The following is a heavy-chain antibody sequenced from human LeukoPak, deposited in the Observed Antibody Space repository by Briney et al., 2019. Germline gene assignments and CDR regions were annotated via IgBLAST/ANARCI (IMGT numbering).Heavy chain of an antibody. D-gene: IGHD1-7*01. J-gene: IGHJ4*02. CDR1: GYTFNTYA. V-gene: IGHV7-4-1*02. CDR3: ARSGADNWNYEFDY. CDR2: INTNTGRP. Sequence: ASVKVSCKASGYTFNTYAMNWVRQAPGQGLEWMGWINTNTGRPTYVQGFRGRFEFSLDTSVSTAYLQISSLKTEDTAVYYCARSGADNWNYEFDYWGQGTLVTVSS.